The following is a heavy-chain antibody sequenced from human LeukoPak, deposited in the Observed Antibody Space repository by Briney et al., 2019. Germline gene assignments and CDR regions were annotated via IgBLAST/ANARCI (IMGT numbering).Heavy chain of an antibody. CDR2: ISSSSSYI. Sequence: PGGSLRLSCAASGFTFSSYSMNWVRQAPGKGLESVSSISSSSSYIYYADSVKGRFTISRDNAKNSLYLQMNSLRAEDTAVYYCARHRSGWYSVGVYYLDYWGQGTLVTVSS. V-gene: IGHV3-21*01. J-gene: IGHJ4*02. D-gene: IGHD6-19*01. CDR3: ARHRSGWYSVGVYYLDY. CDR1: GFTFSSYS.